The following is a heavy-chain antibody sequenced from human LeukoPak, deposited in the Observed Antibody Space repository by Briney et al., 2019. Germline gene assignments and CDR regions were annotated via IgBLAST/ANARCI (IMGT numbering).Heavy chain of an antibody. D-gene: IGHD3-10*01. J-gene: IGHJ6*03. CDR2: IYPGDSDT. Sequence: PGESLKISCKGSGYSFTSYWIGWVRQMPGKGLDWMGIIYPGDSDTRYSPSFQGQVTISADKSISTAYLQWSSLKASDTAMYYCARHESGSGYYYYYMDVWGKGTTVTVSS. CDR3: ARHESGSGYYYYYMDV. CDR1: GYSFTSYW. V-gene: IGHV5-51*01.